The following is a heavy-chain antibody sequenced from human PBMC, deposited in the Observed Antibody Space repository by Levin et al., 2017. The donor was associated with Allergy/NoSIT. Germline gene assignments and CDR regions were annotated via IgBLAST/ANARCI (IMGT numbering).Heavy chain of an antibody. V-gene: IGHV3-7*01. Sequence: GGSLRLSCAASGFTCGDYWMSWVRQAPGKGLEWVGNIKPDGSVKQYVDSLKGRFTISRDNAKNSVHLLMGSLRAEDTAVYYCARQGSYACDIWGQGTVVAVSS. CDR3: ARQGSYACDI. CDR1: GFTCGDYW. J-gene: IGHJ3*02. CDR2: IKPDGSVK.